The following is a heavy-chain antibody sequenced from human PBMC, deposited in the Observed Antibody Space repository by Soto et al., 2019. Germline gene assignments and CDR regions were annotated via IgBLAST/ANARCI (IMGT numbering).Heavy chain of an antibody. CDR2: INVGTGDT. J-gene: IGHJ4*02. CDR1: GYTFNSYT. V-gene: IGHV1-3*01. Sequence: ASVKVSCKASGYTFNSYTMHWARQAPGQRLEWMGWINVGTGDTKYSQRFQGRVTITRDTSANIVYMELSSLRSEDTAVYYCARDGGYDILTGHLDCWGQGTLVTVSS. D-gene: IGHD3-9*01. CDR3: ARDGGYDILTGHLDC.